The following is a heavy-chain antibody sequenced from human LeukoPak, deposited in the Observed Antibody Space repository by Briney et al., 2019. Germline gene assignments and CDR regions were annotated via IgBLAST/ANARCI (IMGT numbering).Heavy chain of an antibody. D-gene: IGHD6-13*01. CDR1: GYTFTSYD. Sequence: GASVTVSCTASGYTFTSYDINWVRQATAQGLEWMGWMNPNSGNTGYAQKFQGRVTRTRNTSISTAYMELSSLRSEDTAVDYCAIERSSWNYYYYYHMRVWAKGPTVTVSS. V-gene: IGHV1-8*01. CDR2: MNPNSGNT. J-gene: IGHJ6*03. CDR3: AIERSSWNYYYYYHMRV.